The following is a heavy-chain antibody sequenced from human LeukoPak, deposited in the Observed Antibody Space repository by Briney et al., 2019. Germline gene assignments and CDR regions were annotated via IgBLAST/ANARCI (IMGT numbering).Heavy chain of an antibody. Sequence: ASVKVSCKASGYTFTGYYMHWVRQAPGQGLEWMGIINPSGGSTSYAQKFQGRVTMTRDMSTSTVYMELSRLRSDDTAVYYCAREFAAAGTYYHYMDVWGKGTTVTISS. V-gene: IGHV1-46*01. CDR2: INPSGGST. J-gene: IGHJ6*03. CDR3: AREFAAAGTYYHYMDV. D-gene: IGHD6-13*01. CDR1: GYTFTGYY.